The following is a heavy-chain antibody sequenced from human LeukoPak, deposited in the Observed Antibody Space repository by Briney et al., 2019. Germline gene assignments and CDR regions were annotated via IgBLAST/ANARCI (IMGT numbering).Heavy chain of an antibody. Sequence: ASETLSLTCTVSGGSISSSSYYWGWIRQPPGKGLEWIGDIYFSGNTKYNPSLQSRVTISLDMSQNQFSLRLSSVTAADTAMYYCARVPPENIRRRAFDIWGQGTMVTVSS. D-gene: IGHD2-2*01. CDR1: GGSISSSSYY. V-gene: IGHV4-61*05. CDR3: ARVPPENIRRRAFDI. J-gene: IGHJ3*02. CDR2: IYFSGNT.